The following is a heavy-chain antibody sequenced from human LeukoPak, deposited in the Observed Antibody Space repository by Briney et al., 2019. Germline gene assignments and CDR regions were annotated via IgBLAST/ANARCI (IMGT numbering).Heavy chain of an antibody. CDR3: AKTSRANSAYDSPFDY. CDR2: ISFDGSNK. D-gene: IGHD5-12*01. Sequence: PGGSLRLSCAASGFTFSSYGMHWVRQAPGKGLEWVAVISFDGSNKYYADSVKGRFTISRDNSKNTLYLQMNSLRAEDTAVYYCAKTSRANSAYDSPFDYWGQGTLVTVSS. J-gene: IGHJ4*02. V-gene: IGHV3-30*18. CDR1: GFTFSSYG.